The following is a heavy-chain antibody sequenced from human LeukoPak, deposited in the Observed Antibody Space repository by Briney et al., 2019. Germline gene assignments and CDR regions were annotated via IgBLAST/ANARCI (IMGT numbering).Heavy chain of an antibody. J-gene: IGHJ4*02. CDR3: ARAHLHYGDSIHDLDY. Sequence: GGSLRLSCAASGFTFGDYDIHWVRQAPGKCLEWVSLIRADGATTRYTDSVKGRFTISRDNSKDSLYLQMKSLRSEDTAVYCCARAHLHYGDSIHDLDYWGQGTLVTVSS. CDR2: IRADGATT. D-gene: IGHD4-17*01. CDR1: GFTFGDYD. V-gene: IGHV3-43*02.